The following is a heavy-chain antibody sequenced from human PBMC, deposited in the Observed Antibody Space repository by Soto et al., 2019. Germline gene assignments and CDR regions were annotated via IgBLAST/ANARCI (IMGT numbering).Heavy chain of an antibody. Sequence: SETLSLTCTVSGGSISSSSYYWGWIRQPPGKGLEWIGSIYYSGSTYYNPSLKSRVTISVDTSKNQFSLKLSSVTAADTAVYYCAEISLAYGDYPGPGLDYYYYMDVWGKGTTVTVSS. CDR1: GGSISSSSYY. V-gene: IGHV4-39*01. J-gene: IGHJ6*03. CDR3: AEISLAYGDYPGPGLDYYYYMDV. D-gene: IGHD4-17*01. CDR2: IYYSGST.